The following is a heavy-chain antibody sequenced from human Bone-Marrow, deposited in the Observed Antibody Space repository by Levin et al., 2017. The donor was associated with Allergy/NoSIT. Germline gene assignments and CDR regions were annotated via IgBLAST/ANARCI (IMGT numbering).Heavy chain of an antibody. D-gene: IGHD7-27*01. J-gene: IGHJ4*03. CDR1: GFSVTASGEG. CDR2: IYWNDET. Sequence: SGPTLVKPTQTLTLTCTVSGFSVTASGEGVGWIRQPPGKAMQWLALIYWNDETRYGPSLKNRFTITKDPSKNQVVLTVTNFDPHDRGTSFCARLNNWGNTFNFWGRGTLVAVST. CDR3: ARLNNWGNTFNF. V-gene: IGHV2-5*04.